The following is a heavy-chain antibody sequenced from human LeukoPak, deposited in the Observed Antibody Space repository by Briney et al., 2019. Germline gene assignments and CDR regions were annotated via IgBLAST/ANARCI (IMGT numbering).Heavy chain of an antibody. CDR3: AKAGYDSSDRSFDY. V-gene: IGHV3-30*02. CDR2: IQHDGRNK. Sequence: PGGSLRLSCAASGFTFSSYWMNWVRQAPGKGLEWVACIQHDGRNKYYADSVKGRFAISRDNSKNTLYLQVNSLRAEDTAVYYCAKAGYDSSDRSFDYWGQGTLVTVSS. CDR1: GFTFSSYW. J-gene: IGHJ4*02. D-gene: IGHD3-22*01.